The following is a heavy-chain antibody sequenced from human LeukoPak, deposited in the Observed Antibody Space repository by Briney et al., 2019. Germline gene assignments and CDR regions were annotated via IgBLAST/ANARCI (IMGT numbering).Heavy chain of an antibody. Sequence: GGSLRLSCAASGFIFSKYAMNWVRQAPGKGLEWVSSISYSSTYIYYADSVKGRFTISRDNAKNSLYLQMNSLRAEDTAVYYCASGAYGDYVRYFDYWGQGTLVTVSS. J-gene: IGHJ4*02. D-gene: IGHD4-17*01. CDR1: GFIFSKYA. CDR2: ISYSSTYI. CDR3: ASGAYGDYVRYFDY. V-gene: IGHV3-21*01.